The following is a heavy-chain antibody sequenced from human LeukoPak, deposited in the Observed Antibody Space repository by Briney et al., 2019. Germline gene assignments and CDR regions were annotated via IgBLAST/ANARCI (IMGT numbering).Heavy chain of an antibody. V-gene: IGHV3-21*01. CDR2: ISSSSSYI. CDR3: ARGGWPGSYFDY. J-gene: IGHJ4*02. CDR1: GFTFSSYS. D-gene: IGHD6-19*01. Sequence: GSLSLSCAASGFTFSSYSMNWVRQAPGKGLEWVSSISSSSSYIYYADSVKGRFTISRDNAKNSLYLQMNSLRAEDTAVYYCARGGWPGSYFDYWGQGTLVTVSS.